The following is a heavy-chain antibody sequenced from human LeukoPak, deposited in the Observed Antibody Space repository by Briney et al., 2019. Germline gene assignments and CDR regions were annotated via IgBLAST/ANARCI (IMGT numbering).Heavy chain of an antibody. CDR2: MNPNSGNT. J-gene: IGHJ4*02. V-gene: IGHV1-8*03. CDR1: GYTFTSYD. Sequence: ASVKVPCKASGYTFTSYDINWVRQATGQGLEWMGWMNPNSGNTGYAQKFQGRVTITRNTSISTAYMELSSLRSEDTAVYYCARGFAVYCSSTSCYQDYWGQGTLVTVSS. CDR3: ARGFAVYCSSTSCYQDY. D-gene: IGHD2-2*01.